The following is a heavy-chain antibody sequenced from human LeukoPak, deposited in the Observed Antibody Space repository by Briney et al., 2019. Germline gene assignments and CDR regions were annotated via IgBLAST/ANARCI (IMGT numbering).Heavy chain of an antibody. CDR2: IYTSGST. V-gene: IGHV4-4*07. Sequence: LSETLSLTCTVSGGSISSYYWSWIRQPAGKGLEWIGRIYTSGSTNYNPSLKSRVTMSVDTSKNQFSLKLNSVTAADTAVYYCARVNYDFWSGYQYHYFDYWGQGTLVTVSS. D-gene: IGHD3-3*01. J-gene: IGHJ4*02. CDR1: GGSISSYY. CDR3: ARVNYDFWSGYQYHYFDY.